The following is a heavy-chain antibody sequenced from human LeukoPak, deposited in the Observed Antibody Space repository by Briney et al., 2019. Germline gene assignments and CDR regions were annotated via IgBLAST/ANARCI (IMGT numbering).Heavy chain of an antibody. CDR1: GFTFSSYG. V-gene: IGHV3-33*01. J-gene: IGHJ4*02. CDR3: ARLYYYDSSGYQYYFDY. D-gene: IGHD3-22*01. Sequence: AGTLRLSCAASGFTFSSYGMHWVRQAPGKGLEWVAVIWYDGSNKYYADSVKGRFTISRDNSKNTLYLQMNSLRAEDTAVYYCARLYYYDSSGYQYYFDYWGQGTLVTVSS. CDR2: IWYDGSNK.